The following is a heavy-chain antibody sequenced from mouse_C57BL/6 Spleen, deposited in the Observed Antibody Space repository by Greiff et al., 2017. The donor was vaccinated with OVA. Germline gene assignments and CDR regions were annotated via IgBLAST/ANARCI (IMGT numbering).Heavy chain of an antibody. CDR1: GFTIKDYY. D-gene: IGHD1-1*01. V-gene: IGHV14-2*01. Sequence: VQLQQSGAELVKPGASVKLSCTASGFTIKDYYMHWVKQRTEQGLEWIGRIDPEDGDTKYAPTFPGKSTITADTSSNTAYLQLSSLTSEDTAVYYCARTTEVANNCAMDYWGQGTSVTVSS. CDR2: IDPEDGDT. CDR3: ARTTEVANNCAMDY. J-gene: IGHJ4*01.